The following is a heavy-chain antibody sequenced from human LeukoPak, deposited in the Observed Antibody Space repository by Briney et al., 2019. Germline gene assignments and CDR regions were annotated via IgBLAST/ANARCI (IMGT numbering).Heavy chain of an antibody. CDR1: GFTFSNYA. D-gene: IGHD6-13*01. CDR3: ARARYSSNWYDS. Sequence: GGSLRLSCGASGFTFSNYAMHWVRQAPGKGLDYVSAISSNGGSTYYADSVNGRFTISRDSSKNTLYLQMNSLRAEDTAVYYCARARYSSNWYDSWGQGTLVTVS. CDR2: ISSNGGST. J-gene: IGHJ5*01. V-gene: IGHV3-64*02.